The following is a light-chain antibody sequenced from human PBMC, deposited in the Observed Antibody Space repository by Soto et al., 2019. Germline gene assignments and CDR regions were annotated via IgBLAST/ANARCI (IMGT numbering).Light chain of an antibody. CDR1: QSVSSSY. J-gene: IGKJ4*01. CDR2: GAS. V-gene: IGKV3-20*01. CDR3: QQYGSSPLT. Sequence: EIVLTQSPCTLSLSPWEIATLSCSASQSVSSSYLAWYQQKRGQAPRLLIHGASSRATGIPDRFSGSGSGTDFTLTISRLEPADFAVYYCQQYGSSPLTFGGGTKVDIK.